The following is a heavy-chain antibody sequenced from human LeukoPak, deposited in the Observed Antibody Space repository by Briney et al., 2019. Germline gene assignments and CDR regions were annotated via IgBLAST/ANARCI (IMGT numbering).Heavy chain of an antibody. CDR3: ARWVWDYVWGSYRTSWFDP. Sequence: ASVKVSCKASGSTFSSYAISWVRQAPGQGLEWMGGIIPIFGTANYARKFQGRVTITADESTSTAYMELSSLRSEDTAVYYCARWVWDYVWGSYRTSWFDPWGQGTLVTVSS. CDR2: IIPIFGTA. D-gene: IGHD3-16*02. CDR1: GSTFSSYA. J-gene: IGHJ5*02. V-gene: IGHV1-69*13.